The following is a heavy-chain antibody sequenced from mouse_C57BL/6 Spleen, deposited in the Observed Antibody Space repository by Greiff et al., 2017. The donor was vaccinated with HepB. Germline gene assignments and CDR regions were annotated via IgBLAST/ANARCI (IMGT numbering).Heavy chain of an antibody. CDR3: ARSDYYGSSYWYFDV. D-gene: IGHD1-1*01. CDR1: GYTFTSYW. CDR2: IYPGSGST. V-gene: IGHV1-55*01. Sequence: QVQLQQPGAELVKPGASVKMSCKASGYTFTSYWITWVKQRPGQGLEWIGDIYPGSGSTNYNEKFKSKATLTVDTSSSTADMQLSSLTSEESAVYYCARSDYYGSSYWYFDVWGTGTTVTVSS. J-gene: IGHJ1*03.